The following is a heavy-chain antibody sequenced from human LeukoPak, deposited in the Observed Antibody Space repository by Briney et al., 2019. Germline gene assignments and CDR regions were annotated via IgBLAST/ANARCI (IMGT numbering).Heavy chain of an antibody. V-gene: IGHV5-51*01. Sequence: GGSLQISCQGTGYHFTSYWIGWARPLPGKGLEGMGNIYPGDSDTTNSPSLQGQVTISADKSISTAYLQWSSLNVSDTAMYYCARHLGSWFDPWGRGTLVSVSS. CDR3: ARHLGSWFDP. CDR2: IYPGDSDT. CDR1: GYHFTSYW. J-gene: IGHJ5*02. D-gene: IGHD1-26*01.